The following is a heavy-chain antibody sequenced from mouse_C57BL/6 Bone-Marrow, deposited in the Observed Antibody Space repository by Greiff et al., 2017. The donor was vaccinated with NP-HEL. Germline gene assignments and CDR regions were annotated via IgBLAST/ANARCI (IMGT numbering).Heavy chain of an antibody. CDR1: GFTFSDYY. CDR3: ARGTGDYFDY. CDR2: ISNGGGST. V-gene: IGHV5-12*01. D-gene: IGHD4-1*01. J-gene: IGHJ2*01. Sequence: EVKVVESGGGLVQPGGSLKLSCAASGFTFSDYYMYWVRQTPEKRLEWVAYISNGGGSTYYPDTVKGRFTISRDNAKNTLYLQMSRLKSEDTAMYYCARGTGDYFDYWGQGTTLTVSS.